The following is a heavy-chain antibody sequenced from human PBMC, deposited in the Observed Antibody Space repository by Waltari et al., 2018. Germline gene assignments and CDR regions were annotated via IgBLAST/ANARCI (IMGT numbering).Heavy chain of an antibody. CDR1: GFTFSSYA. D-gene: IGHD2-15*01. CDR3: ATLGYCSGGSCYHSYFDY. CDR2: ISYDGSNK. Sequence: QVQLVESGGGVVQPGRSLRLSCAASGFTFSSYAMHLVRQAPGKGLEWVAVISYDGSNKYYADSVKGRFTISRDNSKNTLYLQMNSLRAEDTAVYYCATLGYCSGGSCYHSYFDYWGQGTLVTVSS. J-gene: IGHJ4*02. V-gene: IGHV3-30-3*01.